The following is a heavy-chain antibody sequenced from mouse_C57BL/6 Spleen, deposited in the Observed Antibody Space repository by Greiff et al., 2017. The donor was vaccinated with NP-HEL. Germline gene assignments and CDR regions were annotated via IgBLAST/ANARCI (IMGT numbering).Heavy chain of an antibody. Sequence: QVQLKELGPGLVAPSQSLSITCTVSGFSLTSYGVSWVRQPPGKGLEWLGVIWGDGSTTYHSALISRLSISKDNYKSQGILKLNSLKTDDKATDFCARLANGDGDYWGQGTSVTVSS. CDR2: IWGDGST. CDR1: GFSLTSYG. CDR3: ARLANGDGDY. V-gene: IGHV2-3*01. D-gene: IGHD4-1*01. J-gene: IGHJ4*01.